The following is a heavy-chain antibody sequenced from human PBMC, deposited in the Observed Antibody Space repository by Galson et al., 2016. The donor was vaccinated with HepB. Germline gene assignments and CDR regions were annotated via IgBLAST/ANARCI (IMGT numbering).Heavy chain of an antibody. CDR2: IYTGGAT. CDR1: GFSVSSSY. J-gene: IGHJ4*02. D-gene: IGHD1-26*01. CDR3: ARGLVGSTTAFES. Sequence: SLRLSCAASGFSVSSSYMTWVRQAPGKGLEWVSVIYTGGATYYADSVKGRFTISRHNSKNTLFLQMNGLRDEDTAVYHCARGLVGSTTAFESWGQGTLVAASS. V-gene: IGHV3-53*04.